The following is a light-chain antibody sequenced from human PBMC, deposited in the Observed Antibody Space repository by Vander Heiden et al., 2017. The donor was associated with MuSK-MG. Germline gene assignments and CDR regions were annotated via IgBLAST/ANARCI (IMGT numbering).Light chain of an antibody. Sequence: DIVMTQSPLSLPVTPGEPASISCRSSQSLLHSNGYNYLDWYLQKPGQSPQLLIDLGSNRAPGVPDRFSGSGSGTDFTLKISRVEAEDVGVYYCMQALQTPPTFGQGTKVEIK. CDR2: LGS. V-gene: IGKV2-28*01. CDR1: QSLLHSNGYNY. J-gene: IGKJ1*01. CDR3: MQALQTPPT.